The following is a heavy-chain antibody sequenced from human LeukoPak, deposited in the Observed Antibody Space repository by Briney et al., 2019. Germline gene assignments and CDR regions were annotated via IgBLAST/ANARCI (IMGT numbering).Heavy chain of an antibody. Sequence: GGSLRLSCAASGFTFSNYAMHWVRQAPGKGLEWVAFIRFDGSNEYYADSVRGRFTISRDNSKNTLSLQMNSVRAEDTAVYYCAKGANLRYFDWLHFDYWGQGTLVTVSS. CDR1: GFTFSNYA. CDR2: IRFDGSNE. CDR3: AKGANLRYFDWLHFDY. V-gene: IGHV3-30*02. J-gene: IGHJ4*02. D-gene: IGHD3-9*01.